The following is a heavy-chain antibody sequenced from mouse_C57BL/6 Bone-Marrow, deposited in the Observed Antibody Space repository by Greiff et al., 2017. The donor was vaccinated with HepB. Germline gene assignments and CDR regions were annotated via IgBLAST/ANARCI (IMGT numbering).Heavy chain of an antibody. CDR2: ISSGSSPI. J-gene: IGHJ1*03. CDR1: GFTFSDYG. V-gene: IGHV5-17*01. D-gene: IGHD1-1*01. CDR3: ARGPDYYGSSPWYFDV. Sequence: EVKLVESGGGLVKPGGSLKLSCAASGFTFSDYGMHWVRQAPEKGLEWVAYISSGSSPIYYADTVKGRFTISRDHAKNTLFLQMTSLRSEDTAMYYCARGPDYYGSSPWYFDVWGTGTTVTVSS.